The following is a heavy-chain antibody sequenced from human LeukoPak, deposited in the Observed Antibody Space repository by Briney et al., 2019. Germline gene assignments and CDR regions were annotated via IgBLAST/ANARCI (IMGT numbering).Heavy chain of an antibody. J-gene: IGHJ6*03. V-gene: IGHV3-21*01. Sequence: GGSLRLSCAASGFTFSSYSMNWVRQAPGKGLEWVSSISSSSSYIYYADSVKGRFTISRDNAKNSLYLQMNSLRAEDTAVYYCARDVRSSWYPPYYYYYYMDVWGKGTTVTVSS. CDR2: ISSSSSYI. CDR3: ARDVRSSWYPPYYYYYYMDV. D-gene: IGHD6-13*01. CDR1: GFTFSSYS.